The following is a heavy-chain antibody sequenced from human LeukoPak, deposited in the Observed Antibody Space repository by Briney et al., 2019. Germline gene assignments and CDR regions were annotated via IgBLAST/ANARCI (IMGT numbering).Heavy chain of an antibody. CDR1: GGSISSGSYY. CDR3: ARGFRFPYAFDI. D-gene: IGHD3-16*02. V-gene: IGHV4-61*02. Sequence: PSETLSLTCTVSGGSISSGSYYWSWTRQPAGKGLEWIGRIYTSGSTNYNPSLKSRVTISVGTSKNQFSLKLSSVTAADTAVYYCARGFRFPYAFDIWGQGTMVTVSS. J-gene: IGHJ3*02. CDR2: IYTSGST.